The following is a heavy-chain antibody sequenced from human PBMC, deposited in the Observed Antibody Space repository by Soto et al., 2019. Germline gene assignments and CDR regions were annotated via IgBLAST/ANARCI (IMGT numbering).Heavy chain of an antibody. Sequence: QVQLQESGPGLVKPSGTLSLTCAVSGGSISSSNWWSWVRQPPGKGLEWIGEIFHNGNTYSNPSLTGRVTMSVDKSKSQFPLNLKPVTAPDTAVYYCASRTYAMDVWGQGTTVTVSS. CDR1: GGSISSSNW. V-gene: IGHV4-4*02. CDR2: IFHNGNT. CDR3: ASRTYAMDV. J-gene: IGHJ6*02.